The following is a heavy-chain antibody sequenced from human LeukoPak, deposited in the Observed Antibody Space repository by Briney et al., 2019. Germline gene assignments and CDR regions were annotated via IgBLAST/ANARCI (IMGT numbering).Heavy chain of an antibody. V-gene: IGHV2-70*04. Sequence: SGPALVKPTQTLSRTCTFSGFSLSTSGTRVNWNRQPPGKALEWLARIDWDDDKFYSTSLKPRLTISKDTSKNQVVLTMTNMDPVDTATYYCTRISADSGSSPFDYWGQGTLVTVSS. CDR3: TRISADSGSSPFDY. CDR2: IDWDDDK. CDR1: GFSLSTSGTR. D-gene: IGHD6-6*01. J-gene: IGHJ4*02.